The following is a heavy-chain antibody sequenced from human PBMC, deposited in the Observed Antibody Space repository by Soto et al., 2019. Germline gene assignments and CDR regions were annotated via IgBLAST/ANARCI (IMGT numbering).Heavy chain of an antibody. Sequence: ASVKVSCKASGYTFTGYYMHWVRQAPGQGLEWMGWINPNSGGTNYAQKFQGRVTMTRDTSISTAYMELSRLRSDDTAVYYCARDRVAALGYYYYYGMDVWGQGTTVTVYS. J-gene: IGHJ6*02. CDR2: INPNSGGT. CDR1: GYTFTGYY. D-gene: IGHD6-13*01. CDR3: ARDRVAALGYYYYYGMDV. V-gene: IGHV1-2*02.